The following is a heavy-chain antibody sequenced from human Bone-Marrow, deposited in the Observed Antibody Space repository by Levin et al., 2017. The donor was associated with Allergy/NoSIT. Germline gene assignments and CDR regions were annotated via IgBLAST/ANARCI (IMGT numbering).Heavy chain of an antibody. CDR3: TTEMGWYFDL. J-gene: IGHJ2*01. D-gene: IGHD2-8*01. Sequence: GGSLRLSRAASGFTFNNAWMNWVRQAPGKGLEWVGRIKTKIDGGTTDYAAPVKGRFTISRDDSKNILYLQMKSLKTEDTAMYYCTTEMGWYFDLWGRGTLVTVSS. V-gene: IGHV3-15*07. CDR1: GFTFNNAW. CDR2: IKTKIDGGTT.